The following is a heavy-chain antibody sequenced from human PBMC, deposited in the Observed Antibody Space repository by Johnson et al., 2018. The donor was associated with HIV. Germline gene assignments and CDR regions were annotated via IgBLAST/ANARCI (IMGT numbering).Heavy chain of an antibody. J-gene: IGHJ3*02. CDR3: ARAVTPFGDWEAFDI. V-gene: IGHV3-7*02. CDR1: GFTFSSYW. D-gene: IGHD3-10*01. CDR2: IKQDGSEK. Sequence: EKLVESGGGVVQPGRSLRLSCAASGFTFSSYWMSWVRQAPGKGLEWVANIKQDGSEKYYVDSVKGRFTISRDNAKNSLYMHMNSLRAEDTAVYYCARAVTPFGDWEAFDIWGQGTMVTVSS.